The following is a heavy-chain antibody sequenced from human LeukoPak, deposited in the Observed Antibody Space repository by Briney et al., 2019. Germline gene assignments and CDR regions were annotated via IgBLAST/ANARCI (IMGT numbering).Heavy chain of an antibody. Sequence: GGSLRLSCAASGFTFSTYAMRWVRQAPGKGLEWVSSISGSDGSTYYADPVKGRFTISRDNSKNTLYLQMNSLRAEDTAVYYCAKGESHPKYYFDYWGRGTLVTVSS. CDR1: GFTFSTYA. D-gene: IGHD3-10*01. CDR3: AKGESHPKYYFDY. CDR2: ISGSDGST. V-gene: IGHV3-23*01. J-gene: IGHJ4*02.